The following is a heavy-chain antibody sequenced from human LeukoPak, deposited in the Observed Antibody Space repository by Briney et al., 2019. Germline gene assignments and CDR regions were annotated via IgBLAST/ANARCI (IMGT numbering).Heavy chain of an antibody. CDR1: GFTFSSYG. D-gene: IGHD3-10*01. CDR3: ARECADYYGSGSLDY. V-gene: IGHV3-33*01. J-gene: IGHJ4*02. CDR2: IWYDGSNK. Sequence: PGGSLRLSCAASGFTFSSYGMHWVRQAPGKGLEWVAVIWYDGSNKYYADSVKGRFTISRDNSKNTLYLQMNSLRAEDTAVYYCARECADYYGSGSLDYWGQGTLVTVSS.